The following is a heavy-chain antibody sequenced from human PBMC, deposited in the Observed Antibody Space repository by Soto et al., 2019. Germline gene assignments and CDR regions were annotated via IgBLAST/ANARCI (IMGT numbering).Heavy chain of an antibody. CDR3: ARESCSGGSCYYMDV. D-gene: IGHD2-15*01. J-gene: IGHJ6*03. CDR2: INSDGSST. V-gene: IGHV3-74*01. CDR1: GFTFSSYW. Sequence: GGSLRLPCAASGFTFSSYWMHWVRQAPGKGLVWVSRINSDGSSTSYAESVKGRFTISRDNAKNTLYQQMNNLRAEVTAVYYCARESCSGGSCYYMDVWGKGTTVTVSS.